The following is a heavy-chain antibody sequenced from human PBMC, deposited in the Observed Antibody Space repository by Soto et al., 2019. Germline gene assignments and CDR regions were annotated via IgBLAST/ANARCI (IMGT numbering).Heavy chain of an antibody. J-gene: IGHJ6*02. CDR2: IIPIFGTA. CDR3: ARDLGGSYYYYCGMDF. CDR1: GGTFSSYA. D-gene: IGHD1-26*01. Sequence: SVKVSCKASGGTFSSYAIRWVRQAPGQWLEWMGGIIPIFGTANYAQKFQGRVTITADESTSTAYMELSSLRSEDTAVYYGARDLGGSYYYYCGMDFWGQGTTVTDSS. V-gene: IGHV1-69*13.